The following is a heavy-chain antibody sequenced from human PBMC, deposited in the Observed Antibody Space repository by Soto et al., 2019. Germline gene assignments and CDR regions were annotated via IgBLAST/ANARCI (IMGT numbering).Heavy chain of an antibody. V-gene: IGHV3-30*18. Sequence: QVQLVESGGGVVQPGRSLRLSCAASGFTFSSYGMHWVRQAPGKGLEWVAVISYDGSNKYYADSVKGRFTISRDNSKNTLYLQMNSLRAEDTAVYYCAKDRSNYISVWDYYYYGMDVWGQGTTVTVSS. D-gene: IGHD6-19*01. CDR1: GFTFSSYG. CDR3: AKDRSNYISVWDYYYYGMDV. CDR2: ISYDGSNK. J-gene: IGHJ6*02.